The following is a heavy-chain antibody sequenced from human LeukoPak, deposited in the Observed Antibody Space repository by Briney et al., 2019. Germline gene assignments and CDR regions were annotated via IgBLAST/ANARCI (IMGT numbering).Heavy chain of an antibody. J-gene: IGHJ4*02. V-gene: IGHV3-7*01. CDR3: AKGLVPAAIPDY. CDR1: GFTFSSYW. Sequence: GGSLRLSCAASGFTFSSYWMHWVRQAPGKGLEWVANIKQDGSEKYYVDSVKGRFTISRDNAKNSLYLQMNSLRAEDTAVYYCAKGLVPAAIPDYWGQGTLVTVSS. CDR2: IKQDGSEK. D-gene: IGHD2-2*01.